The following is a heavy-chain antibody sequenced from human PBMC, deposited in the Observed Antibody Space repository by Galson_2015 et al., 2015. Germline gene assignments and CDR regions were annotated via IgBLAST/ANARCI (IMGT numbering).Heavy chain of an antibody. V-gene: IGHV1-18*01. D-gene: IGHD6-13*01. CDR3: ARKAAAGTEGWGFDP. J-gene: IGHJ5*02. CDR2: ISAYNGNT. CDR1: GYTFTSYG. Sequence: SVKVSCKASGYTFTSYGISWVRQAPGQGLEWMGWISAYNGNTNYAQKLQGRVTMTTDTSTSTAYMELRSLRSDDTAVYYCARKAAAGTEGWGFDPWGQGTLVTVSS.